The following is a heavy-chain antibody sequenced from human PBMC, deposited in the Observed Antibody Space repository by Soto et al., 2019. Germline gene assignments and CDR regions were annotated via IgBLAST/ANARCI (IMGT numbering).Heavy chain of an antibody. CDR1: GFTFSSYS. V-gene: IGHV3-21*01. CDR3: ARAILHSSWYCVSPSGRSSFDY. J-gene: IGHJ4*02. Sequence: GGSLRLSCAASGFTFSSYSMNWVRQAPGKGLEWVSSISSSSSYIYYADSVKGRFTISRDNAKNTLYLQMNSLRAEEKAVYYCARAILHSSWYCVSPSGRSSFDYWGQGTLVTVSS. CDR2: ISSSSSYI. D-gene: IGHD6-13*01.